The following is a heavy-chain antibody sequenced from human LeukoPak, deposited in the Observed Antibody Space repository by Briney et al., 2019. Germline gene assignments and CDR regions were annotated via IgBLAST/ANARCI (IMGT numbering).Heavy chain of an antibody. CDR1: GFTFSSYG. J-gene: IGHJ6*02. CDR2: ISYDGSNK. D-gene: IGHD6-19*01. CDR3: ARDLGGSSGWYSYSVTGYYYYYGMDV. Sequence: GGSLRLSCAASGFTFSSYGMHWVRQAPGKGLEWVAVISYDGSNKYYADSVKGRFTISRDNAKNSLYLQMNSLRAEDTAVYYCARDLGGSSGWYSYSVTGYYYYYGMDVWGQGTTVTVSS. V-gene: IGHV3-30*03.